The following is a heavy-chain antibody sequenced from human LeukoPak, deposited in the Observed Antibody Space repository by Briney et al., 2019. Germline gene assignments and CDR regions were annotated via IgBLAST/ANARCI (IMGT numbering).Heavy chain of an antibody. J-gene: IGHJ3*02. V-gene: IGHV4-59*01. D-gene: IGHD6-13*01. CDR1: GGSFSGYY. CDR3: ARVQMVYAFDI. CDR2: IYYSGST. Sequence: SETLSLTCAVYGGSFSGYYWSWIRQPPGKGLEWIGYIYYSGSTNYNPSLKSRVTISVDTSKNQFSLKLSSVTAADTAVYYCARVQMVYAFDIWGQGTMVTVSS.